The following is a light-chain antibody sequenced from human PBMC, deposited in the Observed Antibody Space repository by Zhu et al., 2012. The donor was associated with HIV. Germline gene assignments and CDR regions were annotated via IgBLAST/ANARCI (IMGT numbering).Light chain of an antibody. CDR3: QQYNHWPPYT. J-gene: IGKJ2*01. CDR2: GAF. V-gene: IGKV3-15*01. Sequence: DIVLTQSPATLSLSPGERATLSCRASQSVSSDVAWYQQRLGQAPRLLIYGAFARATGIPARFSGSGSGTEFTLTISSMQSEDFAIYYCQQYNHWPPYTFGLGTKLEIK. CDR1: QSVSSD.